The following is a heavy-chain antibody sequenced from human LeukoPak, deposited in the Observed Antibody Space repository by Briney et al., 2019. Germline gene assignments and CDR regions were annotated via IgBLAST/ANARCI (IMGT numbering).Heavy chain of an antibody. Sequence: GESLKISCKGSGYSFTSYWINWVRQMPGKGLEWMGRIDPSDSYTNYSPSFQGLVTISADKDISTAYLQWSSLKASQTAMYYCARLQRGYSGYDYLGAFDYWGQGTLVTVSS. V-gene: IGHV5-10-1*01. CDR1: GYSFTSYW. CDR2: IDPSDSYT. D-gene: IGHD5-12*01. CDR3: ARLQRGYSGYDYLGAFDY. J-gene: IGHJ4*02.